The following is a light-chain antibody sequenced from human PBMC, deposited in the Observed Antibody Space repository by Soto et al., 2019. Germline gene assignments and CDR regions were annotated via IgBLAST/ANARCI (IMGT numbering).Light chain of an antibody. CDR1: QSISSW. V-gene: IGKV3-20*01. J-gene: IGKJ5*01. CDR2: GAS. Sequence: TQSPSTLSASVGDRLTITCRASQSISSWLAWYQQKPGQAPRLLIYGASNRATGIPDRFSGSGSATDFTLTISRLEPEDFALYYCQQYGGSPITFGQGTRLEIK. CDR3: QQYGGSPIT.